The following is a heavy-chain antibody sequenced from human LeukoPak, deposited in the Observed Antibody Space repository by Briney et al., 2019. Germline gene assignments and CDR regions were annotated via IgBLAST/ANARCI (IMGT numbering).Heavy chain of an antibody. CDR1: GFTFRSYW. Sequence: GGSLRLSCAASGFTFRSYWMSWVRQAGGKGLEWVANIKKDGSEKYYVDCVKGRFTISRDNGKNSLYLQMNSLRAEDTALYHCARVYGSGSYFYYMDVWGKGTTVTISS. CDR2: IKKDGSEK. CDR3: ARVYGSGSYFYYMDV. J-gene: IGHJ6*03. D-gene: IGHD3-10*01. V-gene: IGHV3-7*03.